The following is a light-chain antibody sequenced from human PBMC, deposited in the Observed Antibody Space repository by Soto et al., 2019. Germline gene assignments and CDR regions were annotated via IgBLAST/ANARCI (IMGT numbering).Light chain of an antibody. CDR3: QQSFTSIVT. CDR2: SAT. Sequence: DIQMTQSPSSLSASVGARVTITCRAHQTIYRDLNWYHQRPGKAPRLMISSATALQRGVPSRFSGSGSGTEFALIISSLLPEDFGTYYCQQSFTSIVTFGPGTKVDV. CDR1: QTIYRD. J-gene: IGKJ3*01. V-gene: IGKV1-39*01.